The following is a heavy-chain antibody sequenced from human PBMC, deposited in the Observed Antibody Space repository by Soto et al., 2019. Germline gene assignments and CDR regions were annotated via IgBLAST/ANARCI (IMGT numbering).Heavy chain of an antibody. CDR1: CASFIGNY. CDR2: SNHSGNT. J-gene: IGHJ4*02. Sequence: SETLSLTCAFHCASFIGNYWSWIRQPPGKGLEWIGESNHSGNTNYNPSLKRRTTISVDTSKNQFTLKLSSVTAADTAVYYCARVHANYDFWSGYQLWGYFDYWGQGTLVTVSS. V-gene: IGHV4-34*01. D-gene: IGHD3-3*01. CDR3: ARVHANYDFWSGYQLWGYFDY.